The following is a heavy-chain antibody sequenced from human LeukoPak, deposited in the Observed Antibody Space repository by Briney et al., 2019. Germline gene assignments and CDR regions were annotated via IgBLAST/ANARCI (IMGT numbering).Heavy chain of an antibody. CDR3: ASGLGFCSGGDCTNLVKDYYYGMNV. J-gene: IGHJ6*02. V-gene: IGHV1-69*04. CDR2: ITPIVDIA. D-gene: IGHD2-15*01. CDR1: GGSFSNYA. Sequence: SVKVSCKASGGSFSNYAFSWVRQAPGQGLEWMGRITPIVDIATYIQKFQGRVTITANKFTSTAYMELSSLTSEDTAVYYCASGLGFCSGGDCTNLVKDYYYGMNVWGQGTTVTVSS.